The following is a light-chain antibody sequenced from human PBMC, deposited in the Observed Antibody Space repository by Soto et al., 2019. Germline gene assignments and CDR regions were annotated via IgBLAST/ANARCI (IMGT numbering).Light chain of an antibody. J-gene: IGKJ1*01. CDR3: QQYGSWT. CDR2: GTS. V-gene: IGKV3-20*01. CDR1: QTISSQY. Sequence: EIVLTQSPGTLSVSPGERATLSCRSSQTISSQYLAWYQQKHGQAPSLLIYGTSSRATGTPDRFSGSGSGTDFTLTISRLEPEDSAIYYCQQYGSWTFGQGTQVEIK.